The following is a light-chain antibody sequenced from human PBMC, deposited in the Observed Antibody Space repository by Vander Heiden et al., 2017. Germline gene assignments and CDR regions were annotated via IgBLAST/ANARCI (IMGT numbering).Light chain of an antibody. CDR2: WAS. CDR1: QSVLYSSNNKNY. Sequence: DIVMTQPPDSLALSLGERATINCKSSQSVLYSSNNKNYLAWYQQKPGQPPTLLIYWASTRESGVPDRFSGSGSGTDFTLTISSLQAEDVAVYYCQQYYSTPTFGQGTRLEIK. V-gene: IGKV4-1*01. CDR3: QQYYSTPT. J-gene: IGKJ5*01.